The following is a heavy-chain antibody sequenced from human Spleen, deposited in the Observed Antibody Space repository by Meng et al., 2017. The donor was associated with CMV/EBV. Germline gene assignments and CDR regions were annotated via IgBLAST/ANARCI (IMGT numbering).Heavy chain of an antibody. CDR3: ARGQVELVDY. CDR2: MNPNSGNT. V-gene: IGHV1-8*03. CDR1: GYNFTSYE. Sequence: CKAAGYNFTSYEINWVRQATGQGLEWMGWMNPNSGNTGYAQKCQGRVTITRNTSISTDYMELSSLRSEEKAGYYCARGQVELVDYWGQGTLVTVSS. J-gene: IGHJ4*02. D-gene: IGHD6-13*01.